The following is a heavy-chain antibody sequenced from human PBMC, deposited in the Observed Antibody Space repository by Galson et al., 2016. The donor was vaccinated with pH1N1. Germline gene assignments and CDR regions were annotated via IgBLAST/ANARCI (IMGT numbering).Heavy chain of an antibody. CDR3: AKGISSTWRSFDS. CDR1: GFTFSRYA. D-gene: IGHD6-13*01. CDR2: ISSGGSGT. J-gene: IGHJ4*02. Sequence: SLRLSCAASGFTFSRYAMSWVRQAPRKGLELVSTISSGGSGTYYADSVKGRFTITRDNSKNMLHLQLNSLRAEDTAAYYCAKGISSTWRSFDSWGQGTLVTVSS. V-gene: IGHV3-23*01.